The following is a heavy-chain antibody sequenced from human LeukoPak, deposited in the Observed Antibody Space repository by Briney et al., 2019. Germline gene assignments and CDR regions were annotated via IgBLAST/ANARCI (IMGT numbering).Heavy chain of an antibody. V-gene: IGHV4-39*01. CDR3: ARTYSASSLFDY. D-gene: IGHD6-6*01. CDR1: GGSISSSSYY. Sequence: SETLSLTCSVSGGSISSSSYYWNWIRQPPEKRLEWIGNIYSNGNIHSYNPSLKSRVTISLDTSKNQFSLRMTSVTAADTAVYYCARTYSASSLFDYWGQGTLVTVSS. J-gene: IGHJ4*02. CDR2: IYSNGNIH.